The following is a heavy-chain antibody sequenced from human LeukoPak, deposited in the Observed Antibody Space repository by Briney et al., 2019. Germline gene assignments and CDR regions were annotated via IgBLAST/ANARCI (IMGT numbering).Heavy chain of an antibody. J-gene: IGHJ5*02. Sequence: PGGSLRLSCAASGFTFSSYAMSWVRQAPGKGLEWVSAISGSGGSTYYADSVKGRFTISRDNSKNTLYLQMNSLRAEDTAVYYCAKDSNYYGSGDPDNWFDPWGQGTLVTVSS. CDR3: AKDSNYYGSGDPDNWFDP. CDR1: GFTFSSYA. D-gene: IGHD3-10*01. V-gene: IGHV3-23*01. CDR2: ISGSGGST.